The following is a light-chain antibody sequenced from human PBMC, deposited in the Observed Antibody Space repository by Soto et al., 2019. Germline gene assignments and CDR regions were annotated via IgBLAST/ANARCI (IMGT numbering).Light chain of an antibody. J-gene: IGLJ1*01. CDR2: EVS. V-gene: IGLV2-18*02. CDR3: SSYTSSSTLV. CDR1: SSDVGSYNR. Sequence: QSVLTQPPSVSGSPGQSVTISCTGTSSDVGSYNRVSWYQQPPGTAPKLMIYEVSNRPSGVPDRFSGSKSGNTASLTISGLQAEDEADYYCSSYTSSSTLVFGTGTKVT.